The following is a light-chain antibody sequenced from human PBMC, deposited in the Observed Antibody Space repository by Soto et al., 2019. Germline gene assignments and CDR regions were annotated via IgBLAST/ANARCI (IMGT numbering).Light chain of an antibody. V-gene: IGKV1-5*01. CDR2: DVS. Sequence: DIQLTQSPSTLSASVGDSVTITCRASQNISTSLAWYQHKPGKAPKLLMFDVSNLESGVPSRFSGSGSGTEFTLTISSLHSDDFATYYCQQYDYYRTFGQGTKVDIK. CDR3: QQYDYYRT. CDR1: QNISTS. J-gene: IGKJ1*01.